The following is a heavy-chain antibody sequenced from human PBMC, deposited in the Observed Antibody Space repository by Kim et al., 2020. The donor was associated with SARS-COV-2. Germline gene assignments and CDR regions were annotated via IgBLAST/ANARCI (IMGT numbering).Heavy chain of an antibody. Sequence: GGSLRSSCAASGFTFSSYWMTWVRQAPGKGREWGAKIKQEGNQKYYVDSGKGRFTISRDNAKNSRYRQRNSLRAEDTAGINCGGGGVLVRAGEDALDMW. D-gene: IGHD3-9*01. CDR2: IKQEGNQK. CDR1: GFTFSSYW. V-gene: IGHV3-7*01. J-gene: IGHJ3*02. CDR3: GGGGVLVRAGEDALDM.